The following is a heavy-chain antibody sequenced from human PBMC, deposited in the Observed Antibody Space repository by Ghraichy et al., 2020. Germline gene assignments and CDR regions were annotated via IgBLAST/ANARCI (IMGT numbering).Heavy chain of an antibody. V-gene: IGHV4-39*01. CDR1: GDSIKTNNHY. Sequence: SETLSLTCSVSGDSIKTNNHYWAWIRQPPGQGLEWIGSVSYSGSAYYNSSLKSRITISVDMSKNQISLKVISVTAADTASYFCARHFGWGSYYNPLDFWGQGTQVTVSS. CDR2: VSYSGSA. J-gene: IGHJ4*02. D-gene: IGHD3-10*01. CDR3: ARHFGWGSYYNPLDF.